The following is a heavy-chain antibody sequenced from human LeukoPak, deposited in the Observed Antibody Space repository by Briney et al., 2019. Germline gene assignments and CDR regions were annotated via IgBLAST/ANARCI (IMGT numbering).Heavy chain of an antibody. CDR3: ARVPDSHDFWSGRERHYYYMDV. CDR1: GGSFSSGGYY. D-gene: IGHD3-3*01. V-gene: IGHV4-30-2*01. Sequence: SETLSLTCAVYGGSFSSGGYYWSWIRQPPGKGLEWIGYIYHSGSTYYNPSLKSRVTISVDRSKNQFSLKLSSVTAADTAVYYCARVPDSHDFWSGRERHYYYMDVWGKGTTVTVSS. J-gene: IGHJ6*03. CDR2: IYHSGST.